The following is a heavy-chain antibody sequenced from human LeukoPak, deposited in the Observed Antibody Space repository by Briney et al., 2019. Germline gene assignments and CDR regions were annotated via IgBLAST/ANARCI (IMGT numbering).Heavy chain of an antibody. J-gene: IGHJ3*01. Sequence: SETLSLTCTVSGGSISSYDWSGIRQPPGKGLEWIGYIYYSGSTNYNPSLKSRVTISVDTSKNQFSLKLSSVTAADTAVYYCARREAAPRLRGGASPSWGQRTMVTVSS. CDR3: ARREAAPRLRGGASPS. D-gene: IGHD6-6*01. CDR1: GGSISSYD. V-gene: IGHV4-59*08. CDR2: IYYSGST.